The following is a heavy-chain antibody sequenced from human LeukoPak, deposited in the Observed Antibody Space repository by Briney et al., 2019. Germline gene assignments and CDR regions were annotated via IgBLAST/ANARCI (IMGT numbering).Heavy chain of an antibody. CDR3: ARERYSGYDDYYYYYMDV. V-gene: IGHV3-48*01. CDR1: GCTFSSYS. CDR2: ISSSSSTI. D-gene: IGHD5-12*01. J-gene: IGHJ6*03. Sequence: PGGSLRLSCAASGCTFSSYSMNWVHQAPGKGLEWVSYISSSSSTIYYADSVKGRFTISRDNAKNSLYLQMNSLRAEDTAVYYCARERYSGYDDYYYYYMDVWGKGTTVTVSS.